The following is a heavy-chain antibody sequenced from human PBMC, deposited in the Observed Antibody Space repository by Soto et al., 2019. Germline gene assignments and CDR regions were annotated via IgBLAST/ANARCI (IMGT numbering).Heavy chain of an antibody. CDR2: INSDGSST. J-gene: IGHJ4*02. CDR3: ARDASSSPFETNFDY. D-gene: IGHD6-6*01. V-gene: IGHV3-74*01. Sequence: GSLRLSCAASGFTFSSYWMHWVRQAPGKGLVWVSRINSDGSSTSYADSVKGRFTISRDNAKNTLYLQMNSLRAEDTAVYYCARDASSSPFETNFDYWGQGTLVTVSS. CDR1: GFTFSSYW.